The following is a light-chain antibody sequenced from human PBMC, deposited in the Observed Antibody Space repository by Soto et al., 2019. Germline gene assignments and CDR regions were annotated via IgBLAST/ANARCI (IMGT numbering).Light chain of an antibody. J-gene: IGKJ4*01. Sequence: DIVMTQSPDSLAVSLGERATFNCNSSQTILHNSNKKNYLAWYQQKPGQSPKLLLYWAYTRESGVHDRFSGSGSGTVFTLTIRSLQAEDVAVYYCKQYYSPPLTFGGGTKVDIK. CDR1: QTILHNSNKKNY. CDR3: KQYYSPPLT. CDR2: WAY. V-gene: IGKV4-1*01.